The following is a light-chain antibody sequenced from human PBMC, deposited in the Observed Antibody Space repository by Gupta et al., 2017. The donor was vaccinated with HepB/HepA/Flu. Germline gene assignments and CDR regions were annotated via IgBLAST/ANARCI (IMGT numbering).Light chain of an antibody. CDR1: SLRSYY. J-gene: IGLJ2*01. CDR2: GKN. CDR3: NSRDSSGNHVV. Sequence: SSELTQDPAVSVALGHPVKITCQGDSLRSYYASWYQQKPGQAPVLVIYGKNNRPSGIPDRFSGSSSGNTASLTITGAQAEDEADYYCNSRDSSGNHVVFGGGTKLTVL. V-gene: IGLV3-19*01.